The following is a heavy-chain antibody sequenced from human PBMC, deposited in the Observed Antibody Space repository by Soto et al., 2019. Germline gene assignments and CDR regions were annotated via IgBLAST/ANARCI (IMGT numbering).Heavy chain of an antibody. CDR3: ARVRASSGNYYYYGMDV. CDR2: MNPNSGNT. D-gene: IGHD6-19*01. V-gene: IGHV1-8*01. J-gene: IGHJ6*02. CDR1: GYTFTGYD. Sequence: ASVKVSCKASGYTFTGYDINWVRQATGQGLEWMGWMNPNSGNTGYAQKFQGRVTMTRNTSISTAYMELSSLRSEDTAVYYCARVRASSGNYYYYGMDVWGQGTTVTVSS.